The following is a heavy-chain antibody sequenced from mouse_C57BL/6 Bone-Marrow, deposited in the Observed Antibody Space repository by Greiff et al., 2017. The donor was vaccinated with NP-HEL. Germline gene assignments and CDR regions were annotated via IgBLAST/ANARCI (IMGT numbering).Heavy chain of an antibody. D-gene: IGHD2-4*01. CDR3: ARGGLRPYYDAMDY. Sequence: QVQLKESGPGLVQPSQSLSITCTVSGFSFTSYGVHWVRQSPGKGLEWLGVIWSGGSTDYNAAFISRLSISKDNSKSQVFFKMNSLQADDTTIYYCARGGLRPYYDAMDYWGQGTSVTVSA. CDR1: GFSFTSYG. J-gene: IGHJ4*01. CDR2: IWSGGST. V-gene: IGHV2-2*01.